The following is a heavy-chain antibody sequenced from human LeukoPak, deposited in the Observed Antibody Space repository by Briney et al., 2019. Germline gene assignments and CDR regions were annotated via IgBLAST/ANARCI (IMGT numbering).Heavy chain of an antibody. D-gene: IGHD2-2*01. CDR3: ASSDIVVVPAAPYY. CDR1: GGSISSYY. J-gene: IGHJ4*02. Sequence: SETLSLTCTVSGGSISSYYWSWTRQPPGRGLEWIGSIYYSGSTYYNPSLKSRVTISVDTSKNQFSLKLSSVTAADTAVYYCASSDIVVVPAAPYYWGQGTLVTVSS. CDR2: IYYSGST. V-gene: IGHV4-59*05.